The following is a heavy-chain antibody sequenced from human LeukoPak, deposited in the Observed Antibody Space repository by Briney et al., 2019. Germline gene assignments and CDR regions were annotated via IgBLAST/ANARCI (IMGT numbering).Heavy chain of an antibody. CDR2: INSDGSRT. Sequence: GGSPRLSCAASGFTFKNYWMFWVRQAPGKGLVWVARINSDGSRTNYADSVKGRFTVSRDNAKNTVHLQMSRLRADDTALYYCAKQYCTATSCGGMDVWGRGTTVTVSS. J-gene: IGHJ6*02. D-gene: IGHD2-8*01. V-gene: IGHV3-74*01. CDR1: GFTFKNYW. CDR3: AKQYCTATSCGGMDV.